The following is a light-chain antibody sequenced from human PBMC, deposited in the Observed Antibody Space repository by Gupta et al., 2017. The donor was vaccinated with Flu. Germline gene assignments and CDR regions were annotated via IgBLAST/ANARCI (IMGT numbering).Light chain of an antibody. J-gene: IGLJ1*01. Sequence: QPVLTQSSSASASLGSSVKLTCTLSRGHNSYIIAWHQQQPGKAPRFLMKLEGSGSYNKGSGVPDRFSGSSSGADRYLTISNLQSEDEADYYCETWGSATYVFGTGTKVTAL. CDR2: LEGSGSY. CDR1: RGHNSYI. CDR3: ETWGSATYV. V-gene: IGLV4-60*03.